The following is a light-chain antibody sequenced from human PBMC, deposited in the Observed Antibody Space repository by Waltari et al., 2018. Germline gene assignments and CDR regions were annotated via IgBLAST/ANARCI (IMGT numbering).Light chain of an antibody. J-gene: IGKJ1*01. CDR3: QQSNISPLA. CDR1: QSINSY. CDR2: AAS. V-gene: IGKV1-39*01. Sequence: DIQMTQSPSSLSASIGDRVTITCRASQSINSYLNWYQQKTGKAPKLLIYAASFLQRGVPSRFSASGSGTEFTLTISSLQPDDFATYYCQQSNISPLAFGQGTKVEIK.